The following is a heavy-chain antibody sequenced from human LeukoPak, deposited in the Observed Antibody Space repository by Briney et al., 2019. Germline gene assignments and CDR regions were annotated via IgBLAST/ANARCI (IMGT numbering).Heavy chain of an antibody. D-gene: IGHD6-19*01. CDR1: GIVFSNTA. J-gene: IGHJ5*02. CDR3: GKDGGQYSSGPEFDP. Sequence: GGSLRLSCAASGIVFSNTAMNWARQSPGRGLEWVSAISGGGERTFYADSVKGRFTISRDNSKNMVYLQMNSLRADDTAIYYCGKDGGQYSSGPEFDPRGQGALVTVSS. V-gene: IGHV3-23*01. CDR2: ISGGGERT.